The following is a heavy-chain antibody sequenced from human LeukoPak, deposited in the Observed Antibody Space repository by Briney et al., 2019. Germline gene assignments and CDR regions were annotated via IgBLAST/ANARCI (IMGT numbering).Heavy chain of an antibody. V-gene: IGHV4-34*01. CDR2: INHSGST. Sequence: SETLSLTCAVYGGSFSGYYWSWIRQPPGKGLEWIGEINHSGSTNYDPSLKSRVTISVDTSKNQFSLKLSSVTAADTAVYYCARDRGSLGGFDYWGQGTLVTVSS. D-gene: IGHD3-16*01. J-gene: IGHJ4*02. CDR3: ARDRGSLGGFDY. CDR1: GGSFSGYY.